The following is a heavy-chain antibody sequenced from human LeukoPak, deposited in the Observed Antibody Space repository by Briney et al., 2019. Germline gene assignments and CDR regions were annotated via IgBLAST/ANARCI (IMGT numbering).Heavy chain of an antibody. CDR1: GGSISSDY. CDR2: IYISGST. V-gene: IGHV4-4*07. CDR3: ARGTYGSSWQLEHFDY. D-gene: IGHD6-13*01. J-gene: IGHJ4*02. Sequence: SETLSLTCTVSGGSISSDYWSWIRQPAGKGLEWIGRIYISGSTNYNPSLKSRVTISVDKSKKQFSLKLSSVTAADTAVYYCARGTYGSSWQLEHFDYWGQGTLVTVSS.